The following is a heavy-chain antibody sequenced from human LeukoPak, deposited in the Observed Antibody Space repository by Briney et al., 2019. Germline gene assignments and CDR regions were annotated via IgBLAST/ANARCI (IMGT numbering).Heavy chain of an antibody. V-gene: IGHV3-30*02. D-gene: IGHD3-10*01. J-gene: IGHJ4*02. CDR2: IWYDGSNK. CDR1: GFTFSSYG. Sequence: GGSLRLSCAASGFTFSSYGMHWVRQAPGKGLEWVAVIWYDGSNKYYADSVKGRFTISRDNSKNTLYLQMNSLRAEDTAVYYCAKESREFGLDYWGQGTLVTVSS. CDR3: AKESREFGLDY.